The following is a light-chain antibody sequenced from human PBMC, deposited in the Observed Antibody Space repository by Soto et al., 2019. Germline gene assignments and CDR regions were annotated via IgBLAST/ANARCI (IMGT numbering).Light chain of an antibody. CDR3: QQSYRTPIT. V-gene: IGKV1-39*01. CDR1: QTISTY. CDR2: AAS. J-gene: IGKJ5*01. Sequence: DIQMTKSPSSLSASVGDRVTITCWTSQTISTYLNWYQHKPGKAPEVLIYAASNLQSGVPSRFSGSGSGTDFTLTISSLQPADSATYYCQQSYRTPITIGQGTRLEI.